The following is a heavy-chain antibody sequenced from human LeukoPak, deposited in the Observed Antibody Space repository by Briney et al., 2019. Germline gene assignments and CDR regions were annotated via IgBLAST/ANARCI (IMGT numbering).Heavy chain of an antibody. CDR3: ASGPWSGYSLAVDY. V-gene: IGHV3-48*01. CDR2: ISSSSSTI. CDR1: GFTFSSYS. Sequence: GGSLRLSCAASGFTFSSYSMNWVRQAPGKGLEWVSYISSSSSTIYYADSVKGRFTISRDNSKNTLYLQMNGLRAEDTAVYYCASGPWSGYSLAVDYWGQGTLVTVSP. D-gene: IGHD3-3*01. J-gene: IGHJ4*02.